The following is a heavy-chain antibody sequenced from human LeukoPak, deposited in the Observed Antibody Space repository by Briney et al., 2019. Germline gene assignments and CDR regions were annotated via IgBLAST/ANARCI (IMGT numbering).Heavy chain of an antibody. CDR1: GYTLTELS. J-gene: IGHJ4*02. Sequence: GSVKVSCKVSGYTLTELSMHWVRQAPGKGLEWMGGFDPEDGETIYAQKFQGRVTMTEDTSTDTAYMELSSLRSEDTAVYYCATTYQLLWFGELSGWGQGTLVTVSS. CDR3: ATTYQLLWFGELSG. V-gene: IGHV1-24*01. D-gene: IGHD3-10*01. CDR2: FDPEDGET.